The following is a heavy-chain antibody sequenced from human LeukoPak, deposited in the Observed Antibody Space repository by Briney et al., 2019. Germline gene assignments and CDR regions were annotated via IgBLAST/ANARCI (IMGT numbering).Heavy chain of an antibody. CDR3: ARARPGYDTPPYYFDF. CDR2: IIGSSSVI. V-gene: IGHV3-48*01. Sequence: GGSLRLSCATSGFTFSSYSMNWVRQAPGKGLEWISYIIGSSSVIYYADSVKGRFTISRDNAKSSLYLQMNSLRAEDTAVYYCARARPGYDTPPYYFDFWGQGTLVTVSS. D-gene: IGHD3-16*01. CDR1: GFTFSSYS. J-gene: IGHJ4*02.